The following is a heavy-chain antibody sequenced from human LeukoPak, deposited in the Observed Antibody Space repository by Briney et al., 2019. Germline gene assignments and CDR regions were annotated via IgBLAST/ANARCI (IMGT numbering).Heavy chain of an antibody. V-gene: IGHV1-8*01. CDR3: AIENYGDYGVY. CDR1: GYTFTSYD. Sequence: GASVKVSCKASGYTFTSYDINWVRQATGQGLEWMGWMNPNSGNTGYAQKFQGRVTMTRNTSTSTVYMGLSSLRSEDTAVYYCAIENYGDYGVYWGQGTLVTVSS. CDR2: MNPNSGNT. D-gene: IGHD4-17*01. J-gene: IGHJ4*02.